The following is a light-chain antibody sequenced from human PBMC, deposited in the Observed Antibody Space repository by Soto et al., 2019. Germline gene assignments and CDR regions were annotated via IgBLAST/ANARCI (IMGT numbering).Light chain of an antibody. V-gene: IGKV1-33*01. CDR3: QHCDYLPI. CDR2: DAS. Sequence: DIQMTQSPSSLSASVGDRVTITCQASQDITSYLNWYQHKPGKAPKLLIYDASILEAGVPPKFSGSGSGTYFTLTISSQQPEDVATYYCQHCDYLPIFGPGTTVDCK. J-gene: IGKJ3*01. CDR1: QDITSY.